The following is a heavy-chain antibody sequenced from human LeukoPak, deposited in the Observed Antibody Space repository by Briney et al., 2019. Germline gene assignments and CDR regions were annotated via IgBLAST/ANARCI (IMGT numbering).Heavy chain of an antibody. CDR3: ARHVAIFGVVLYAFDI. J-gene: IGHJ3*02. CDR1: GGSISSSSYY. CDR2: IYYSGST. V-gene: IGHV4-39*01. Sequence: SETLSLTCTVSGGSISSSSYYWGWIRQPPGKGLEWIGSIYYSGSTYYNPSLKSRVTISVDTSKNQFSLKLSSMTAADTAVYYCARHVAIFGVVLYAFDIWGQGTMVTVSS. D-gene: IGHD3-3*01.